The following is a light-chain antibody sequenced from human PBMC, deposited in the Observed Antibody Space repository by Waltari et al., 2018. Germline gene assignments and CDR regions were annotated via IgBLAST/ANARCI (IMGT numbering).Light chain of an antibody. Sequence: EIVLTQSPDFQSVTPKEKVTITCRASQGIGSNLHWYQQKPGQSPRLLVKFASQSFSGVPSRFSGSGSGTDFTLTISSLEAEDAATYYCHQTGNLPETFGQGTKVEIK. CDR3: HQTGNLPET. CDR1: QGIGSN. CDR2: FAS. J-gene: IGKJ1*01. V-gene: IGKV6-21*01.